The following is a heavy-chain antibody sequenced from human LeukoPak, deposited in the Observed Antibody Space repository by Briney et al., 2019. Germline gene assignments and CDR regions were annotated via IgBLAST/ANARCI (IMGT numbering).Heavy chain of an antibody. J-gene: IGHJ4*02. CDR2: SDYIGGT. V-gene: IGHV4-39*01. CDR3: ARVRVNGRYFDY. CDR1: GGSISKANSY. Sequence: SETLSLTCTVSGGSISKANSYWGWIRQSPGKELEWIGSSDYIGGTTYNPSLKSRVTVSVDTSKNQFSLKLSSVTAADTAVYYCARVRVNGRYFDYWGQGTLVTVSS. D-gene: IGHD1-26*01.